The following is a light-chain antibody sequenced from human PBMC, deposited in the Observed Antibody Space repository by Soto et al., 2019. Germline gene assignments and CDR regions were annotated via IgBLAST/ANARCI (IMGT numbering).Light chain of an antibody. V-gene: IGKV3-20*01. J-gene: IGKJ5*01. CDR1: HSVSRTY. CDR3: QQFDDSVT. Sequence: EIVLKQSPGTLSLSPWERSTLSCRASHSVSRTYLAWYQQKPGQAPRLLMYGASDRATGTPGRFSGSGSGTDFTLTISGLEPEDSAVYYCQQFDDSVTFGQGTRLEI. CDR2: GAS.